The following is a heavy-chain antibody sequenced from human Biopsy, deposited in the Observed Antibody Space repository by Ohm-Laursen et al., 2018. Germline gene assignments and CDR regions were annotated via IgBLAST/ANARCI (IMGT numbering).Heavy chain of an antibody. CDR2: ISDSGST. CDR1: GGSISSSY. J-gene: IGHJ4*02. Sequence: GTLSLTCAVSGGSISSSYWTWIRQPPGKGPEWIGDISDSGSTNYKPSLKSRVIISVDTSKNQFSLNLSSVTAADTAVYYCARRGSGGRSFDHWGQGTLVTVSS. D-gene: IGHD2-15*01. V-gene: IGHV4-59*08. CDR3: ARRGSGGRSFDH.